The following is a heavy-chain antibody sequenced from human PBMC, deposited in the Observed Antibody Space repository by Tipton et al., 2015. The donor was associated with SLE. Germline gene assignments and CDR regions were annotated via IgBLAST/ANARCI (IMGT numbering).Heavy chain of an antibody. CDR1: GDSISNVGYY. J-gene: IGHJ1*01. CDR2: INHSGST. V-gene: IGHV4-34*01. CDR3: ARGYSGSYLGLAEYFQH. Sequence: LRLSCTVSGDSISNVGYYWSWIRQPPGKGLEWIGEINHSGSTNYNPSLKSRVTISVDTSKNQFSLKLSSVTAADTAVYYCARGYSGSYLGLAEYFQHWGQGTLVTVSS. D-gene: IGHD1-26*01.